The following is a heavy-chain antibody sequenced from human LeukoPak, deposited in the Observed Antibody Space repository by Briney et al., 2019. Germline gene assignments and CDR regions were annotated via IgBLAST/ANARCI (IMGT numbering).Heavy chain of an antibody. V-gene: IGHV1-46*01. CDR2: ISPTGGST. CDR1: GYTFTNNW. D-gene: IGHD3-3*01. Sequence: ASVKVSCKAFGYTFTNNWMHWVRQAPGQGPEWMGLISPTGGSTAYAQKFQGRVTITADKSTSTAYMELSSLRSEDTAVYYCARAGRRSDFWSGYYYYYYYMDVWGKGTTVTVSS. CDR3: ARAGRRSDFWSGYYYYYYYMDV. J-gene: IGHJ6*03.